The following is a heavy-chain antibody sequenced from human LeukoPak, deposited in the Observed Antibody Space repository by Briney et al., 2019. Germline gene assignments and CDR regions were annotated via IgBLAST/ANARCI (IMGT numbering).Heavy chain of an antibody. CDR1: GYTFTGCY. V-gene: IGHV1-2*02. J-gene: IGHJ4*02. CDR2: INPNSGGT. Sequence: ASVKVSCKASGYTFTGCYMHWVRQAPGQGLEWMGWINPNSGGTNYAQKFQGRVTMTRDTSISTAYMELSRLRSDDTAVYYCARDGGQWLVQYYFDYWGQGTLVTVSS. D-gene: IGHD6-19*01. CDR3: ARDGGQWLVQYYFDY.